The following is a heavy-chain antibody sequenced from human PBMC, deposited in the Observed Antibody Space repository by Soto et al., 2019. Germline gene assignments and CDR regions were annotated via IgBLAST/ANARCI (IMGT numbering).Heavy chain of an antibody. CDR1: GGSFSGYY. CDR3: ARSGYSSSHYFDY. V-gene: IGHV4-34*01. D-gene: IGHD6-6*01. CDR2: INHSGST. Sequence: PSETLSLTCAVYGGSFSGYYWSWIRQPPGKGLEGIGEINHSGSTNYNPSLKSRVTISVDTSKNQFSLKLSSVTAADTAVYYCARSGYSSSHYFDYWGQGTLVTVSS. J-gene: IGHJ4*02.